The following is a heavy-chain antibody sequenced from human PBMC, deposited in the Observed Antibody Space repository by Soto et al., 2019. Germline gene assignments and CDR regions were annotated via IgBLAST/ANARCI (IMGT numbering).Heavy chain of an antibody. D-gene: IGHD2-8*01. CDR3: ARGFRDGPQYFHH. Sequence: QVQLQESGPGLVKPSQTLSLTCTVSGGSISSGGYYWSWIRQLPGKGLEWIGYIYYSGSTYYNPSLRSRVTISVDTSKNQFSLRLSSVTAADTAVYYCARGFRDGPQYFHHWGQGTLVTVSS. J-gene: IGHJ1*01. CDR1: GGSISSGGYY. CDR2: IYYSGST. V-gene: IGHV4-31*03.